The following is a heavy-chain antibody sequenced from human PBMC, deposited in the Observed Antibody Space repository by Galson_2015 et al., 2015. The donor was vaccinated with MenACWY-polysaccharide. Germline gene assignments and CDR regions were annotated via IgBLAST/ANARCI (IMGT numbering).Heavy chain of an antibody. CDR3: AKNIQAAY. V-gene: IGHV3-74*01. CDR2: IKSDGSST. Sequence: SLRLSCAASGFTFSTYWMHWVRQAPGKGLVWVSRIKSDGSSTNYADSVKGRFTISRDNAKNTLYLQMNSLRAEDTALYYCAKNIQAAYWGQGTLVTVSS. CDR1: GFTFSTYW. J-gene: IGHJ4*02. D-gene: IGHD2/OR15-2a*01.